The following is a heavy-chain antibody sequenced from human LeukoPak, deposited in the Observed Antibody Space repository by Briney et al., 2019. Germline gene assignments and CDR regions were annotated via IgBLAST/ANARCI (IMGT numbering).Heavy chain of an antibody. V-gene: IGHV3-21*06. J-gene: IGHJ4*02. D-gene: IGHD6-6*01. Sequence: PGGSLRLSCTASGFTFSTHSGNWVRQAPGKGLEWVSSISSAGTYIYYADSLKGRFTVSRDNAGNSLYLQMHSLTAEDTAVYYCAREATDSSFSGFDHWGQGTLVTVSS. CDR3: AREATDSSFSGFDH. CDR1: GFTFSTHS. CDR2: ISSAGTYI.